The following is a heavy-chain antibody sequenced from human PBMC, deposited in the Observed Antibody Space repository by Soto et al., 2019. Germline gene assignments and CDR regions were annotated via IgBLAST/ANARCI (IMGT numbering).Heavy chain of an antibody. Sequence: SETLSLTCTVSGGSISSGGYYWSWIRQHPGKGLEWIGYIYYSGSTYYNPSLKRRVTISVDTFKNQFSLKLSSVTAAVTAVYYCARAQDYYDSSGYYYYGMDVWGQGTTVTVSS. CDR3: ARAQDYYDSSGYYYYGMDV. CDR2: IYYSGST. J-gene: IGHJ6*02. D-gene: IGHD3-22*01. V-gene: IGHV4-31*03. CDR1: GGSISSGGYY.